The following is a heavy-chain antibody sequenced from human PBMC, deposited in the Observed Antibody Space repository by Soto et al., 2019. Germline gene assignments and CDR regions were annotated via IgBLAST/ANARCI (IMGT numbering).Heavy chain of an antibody. CDR3: ARGSTFLSQDFDI. D-gene: IGHD3-16*01. CDR1: GFTFSSYD. V-gene: IGHV3-13*04. CDR2: IDTAADT. Sequence: EVQLVESGGGLVQPGGSLRLSCAASGFTFSSYDMHWVRQDTGKSLEWVSGIDTAADTYYPDSVKGRFTISRENAKNSVYLQMNSLRAGDTAVYYCARGSTFLSQDFDIWGQGTMVTVSS. J-gene: IGHJ3*02.